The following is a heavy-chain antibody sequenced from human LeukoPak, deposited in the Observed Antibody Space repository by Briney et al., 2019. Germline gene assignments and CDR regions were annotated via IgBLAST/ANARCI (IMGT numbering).Heavy chain of an antibody. CDR1: GYSISSGYY. V-gene: IGHV4-38-2*02. Sequence: SETLSLTCAVSGYSISSGYYSGWIRQPPGKGLEWIGSIYHSGSTYYNPSLKSRVTISVDTSKNQFSLKLSSVTAADTAVYYCAREAPSIAVAGLLDWGQGTLVTVSS. J-gene: IGHJ4*02. CDR2: IYHSGST. D-gene: IGHD6-19*01. CDR3: AREAPSIAVAGLLD.